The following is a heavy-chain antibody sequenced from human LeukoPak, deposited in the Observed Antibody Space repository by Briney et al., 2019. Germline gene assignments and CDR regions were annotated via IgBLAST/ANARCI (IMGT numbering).Heavy chain of an antibody. CDR2: ISYDGSNK. CDR1: GFTFSSYA. CDR3: ARSRGAFIWYFDY. J-gene: IGHJ4*02. D-gene: IGHD2-21*01. Sequence: GGSLRLSCAASGFTFSSYAMHWVRQAPGKGLEWVAVISYDGSNKYYADSVKGRFTISRDNSKNTLYLQMNSLRAEDTAVYYCARSRGAFIWYFDYWGKGTLVTVSS. V-gene: IGHV3-30*04.